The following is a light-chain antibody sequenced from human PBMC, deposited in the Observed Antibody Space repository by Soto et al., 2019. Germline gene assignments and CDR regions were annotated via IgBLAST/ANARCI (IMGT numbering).Light chain of an antibody. V-gene: IGLV2-11*01. J-gene: IGLJ2*01. CDR3: CSYAGSYTFVV. Sequence: QSALTQPRSVSGSPGQSVTISCTGTSSDVGGYNYVSLYQQHPGKAPKLMIYDVSKRPSGVPDRFSGSKSGNTASLTISGLQAEDEADYYCCSYAGSYTFVVFGGGTKVTVL. CDR1: SSDVGGYNY. CDR2: DVS.